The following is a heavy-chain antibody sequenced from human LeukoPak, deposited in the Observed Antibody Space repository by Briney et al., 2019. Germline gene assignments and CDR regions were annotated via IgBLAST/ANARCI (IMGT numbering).Heavy chain of an antibody. J-gene: IGHJ4*02. D-gene: IGHD2-15*01. CDR2: ISYDGSNK. CDR1: GFTFSSYA. V-gene: IGHV3-30-3*01. Sequence: GGSLRLSCAASGFTFSSYAMNWVRQAPGKGLEGVAVISYDGSNKYYADSVKGRFTISRDNSKNTLYLQMNSLRAEDTAVYYCAGFPIVVVVAATQDYWGQGTLVTVSS. CDR3: AGFPIVVVVAATQDY.